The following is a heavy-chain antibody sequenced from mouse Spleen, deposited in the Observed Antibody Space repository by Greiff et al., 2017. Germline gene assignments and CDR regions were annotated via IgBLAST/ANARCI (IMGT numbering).Heavy chain of an antibody. D-gene: IGHD4-1*01. V-gene: IGHV1-39*01. Sequence: EVPLQQSGPELVKPGASVKISCKASGYSFTDYNMHWVKQSNGKSLEWIGVINPNYGTTSYNQKFKGKATLTVDQSSSTAYMQLNSLTSEDSAVYYCARGDVPGTTWFAYWGQGTLVTVSA. J-gene: IGHJ3*01. CDR1: GYSFTDYN. CDR3: ARGDVPGTTWFAY. CDR2: INPNYGTT.